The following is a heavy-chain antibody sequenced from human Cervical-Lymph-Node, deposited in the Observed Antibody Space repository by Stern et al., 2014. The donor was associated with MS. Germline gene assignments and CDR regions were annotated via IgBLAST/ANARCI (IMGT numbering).Heavy chain of an antibody. J-gene: IGHJ5*02. CDR3: ARGVVSNRAAATLHNLFDP. Sequence: VQLVESEAEVKKPGSSVNVSCKASGGTFSSSYAITWMRQAPGQRLEWMGRIIPILGLPNYAQKFQGRVTITADTSTSTAYMELSSLRSEDTAVYYCARGVVSNRAAATLHNLFDPWGQGTLVTVSS. CDR1: GGTFSSSYA. CDR2: IIPILGLP. D-gene: IGHD2-15*01. V-gene: IGHV1-69*04.